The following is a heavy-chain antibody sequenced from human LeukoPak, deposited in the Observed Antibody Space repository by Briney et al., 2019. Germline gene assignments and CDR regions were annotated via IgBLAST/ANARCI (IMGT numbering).Heavy chain of an antibody. V-gene: IGHV3-23*01. Sequence: GGPLRLSCAASGFTFRNYAMSGVRQAPGKGLKWVSAISGSFSGREYTRYYADSVNGRIHSSIDDSTNTPNLQPGGLRDGDTAVFTCARGQGTVVPSQFDNWGLGTLVSVSS. D-gene: IGHD4-23*01. J-gene: IGHJ4*02. CDR3: ARGQGTVVPSQFDN. CDR2: ISGSFSGREYTR. CDR1: GFTFRNYA.